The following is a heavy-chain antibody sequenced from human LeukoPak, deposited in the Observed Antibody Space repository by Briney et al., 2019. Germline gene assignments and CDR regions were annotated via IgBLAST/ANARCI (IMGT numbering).Heavy chain of an antibody. J-gene: IGHJ5*02. CDR3: ARAGYNWNDASDPSTNNWFDP. CDR2: INTNTGNP. D-gene: IGHD1-1*01. V-gene: IGHV7-4-1*02. CDR1: GYTFTSYA. Sequence: ASVKVSCKASGYTFTSYAMNWVRQAPGQGLEWMGWINTNTGNPTYAQGFTGRFVFSLDTSVSTAYLQISSLKAEDTAVYYCARAGYNWNDASDPSTNNWFDPWGQGTLVTVSS.